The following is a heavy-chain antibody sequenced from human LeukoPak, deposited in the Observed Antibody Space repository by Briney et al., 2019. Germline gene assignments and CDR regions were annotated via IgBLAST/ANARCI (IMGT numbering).Heavy chain of an antibody. D-gene: IGHD3-9*01. J-gene: IGHJ5*02. Sequence: ASVKVSCKASGYTFTGYYMHWVRQAPGQGLEWMGWINPNGGGTNYAQKFQGRVTMTRDTSISTAYMELSRLRSEDTAVYYCARGLRYFDWLLFNNWFDPWGQGTLVTVSS. V-gene: IGHV1-2*02. CDR3: ARGLRYFDWLLFNNWFDP. CDR2: INPNGGGT. CDR1: GYTFTGYY.